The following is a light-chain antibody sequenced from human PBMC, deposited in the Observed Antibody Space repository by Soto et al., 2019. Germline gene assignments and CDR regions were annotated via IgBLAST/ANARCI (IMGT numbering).Light chain of an antibody. CDR1: NIASKN. CDR3: QVWDSSTV. CDR2: RDS. V-gene: IGLV3-9*01. Sequence: SYELTQPLSVSVALGQMARITCGGTNIASKNVHWYQQKPGQVPVLVIYRDSSRPSGIPERFSGSNSGNTATLTISRAQAGDEADYYCQVWDSSTVFGTGTKLTVL. J-gene: IGLJ1*01.